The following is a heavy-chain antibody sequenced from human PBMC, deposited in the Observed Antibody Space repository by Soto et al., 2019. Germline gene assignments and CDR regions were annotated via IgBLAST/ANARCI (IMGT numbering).Heavy chain of an antibody. CDR2: INHSGSA. V-gene: IGHV4-34*01. D-gene: IGHD3-10*01. CDR1: GGSFNAYY. CDR3: ARDLGSDSDY. J-gene: IGHJ4*02. Sequence: SETLSLTCAVYGGSFNAYYWSWIRQPPGKELEWIEEINHSGSASYNPSLKSRVTISVDTSKNQFSLKLSSVTAADTAVYYCARDLGSDSDYWGQGTLVTVSS.